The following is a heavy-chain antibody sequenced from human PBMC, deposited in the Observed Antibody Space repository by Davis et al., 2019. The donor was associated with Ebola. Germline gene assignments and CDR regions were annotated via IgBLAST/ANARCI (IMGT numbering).Heavy chain of an antibody. CDR1: GFTFSAWY. Sequence: GGSLRLSCAVSGFTFSAWYMDWVRLTPGKGLEWVGLSRNLDSHYNTEYAASVRGRFTISRDESEKSLYLQMNSLRTEDTAVYYCVTENWYRFESWGQGTLVTVSS. D-gene: IGHD1/OR15-1a*01. J-gene: IGHJ4*02. V-gene: IGHV3-72*01. CDR2: SRNLDSHYNT. CDR3: VTENWYRFES.